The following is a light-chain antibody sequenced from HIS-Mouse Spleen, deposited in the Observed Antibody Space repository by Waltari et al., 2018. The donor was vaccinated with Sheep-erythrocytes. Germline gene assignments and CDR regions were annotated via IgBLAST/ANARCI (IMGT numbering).Light chain of an antibody. V-gene: IGKV1-8*01. CDR1: QGIISY. Sequence: AIRMTQSPSSLSASTGDRVTITSRASQGIISYLAWYQQKPGKAPKLLIYAASTLQSGVPSRFSGRGSGTDFTLTISCLQSEDFATYYCQQYYSYPYTFGQGTKLEIK. CDR3: QQYYSYPYT. J-gene: IGKJ2*01. CDR2: AAS.